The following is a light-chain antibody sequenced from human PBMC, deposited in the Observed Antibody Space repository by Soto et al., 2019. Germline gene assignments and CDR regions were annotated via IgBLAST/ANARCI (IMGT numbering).Light chain of an antibody. CDR2: KAS. J-gene: IGKJ2*01. Sequence: DIQMTQSPSTLSASVGDRVTITCRASQSISSWLAWYQQKPGKAPKLLIYKASSLESGVPSRFSGSGSGTEFTLTVSRLQPDDFATYYCQQYNRYSYTFGQGTKLEIK. V-gene: IGKV1-5*03. CDR1: QSISSW. CDR3: QQYNRYSYT.